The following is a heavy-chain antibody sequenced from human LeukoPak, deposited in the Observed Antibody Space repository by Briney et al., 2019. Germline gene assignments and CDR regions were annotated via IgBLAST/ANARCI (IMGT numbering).Heavy chain of an antibody. V-gene: IGHV4-59*08. CDR1: GGSISSYY. CDR3: ARHCDILTGYSAYAFDI. J-gene: IGHJ3*02. CDR2: IYYSGST. Sequence: SETLSLTCTVSGGSISSYYWSWIRQPPGKGLEWIGYIYYSGSTNYNPSLKSRFTISVDTSKNQFSLELSSVTAADTAVYYCARHCDILTGYSAYAFDIWGQGTMVTVSS. D-gene: IGHD3-9*01.